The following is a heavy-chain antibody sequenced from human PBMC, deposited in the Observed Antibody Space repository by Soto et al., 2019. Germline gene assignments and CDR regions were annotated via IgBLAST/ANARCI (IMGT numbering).Heavy chain of an antibody. CDR3: ATLTTDILNGSFDF. J-gene: IGHJ4*02. V-gene: IGHV3-15*01. CDR1: GFIFGKAW. D-gene: IGHD3-9*01. CDR2: IKTKTDGETT. Sequence: GGSLRLSCAASGFIFGKAWMSWVRQAPGKGLEWVGRIKTKTDGETTDYAAPVRGRFTFSRDDSKNMLFLQMNSLKTEDTAVYYCATLTTDILNGSFDFWGQGTPVTVSS.